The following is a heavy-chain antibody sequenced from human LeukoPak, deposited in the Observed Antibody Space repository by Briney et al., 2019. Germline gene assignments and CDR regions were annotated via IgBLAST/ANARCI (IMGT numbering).Heavy chain of an antibody. CDR3: ARDPNYAIAARPETY. CDR2: IWYDGSNK. V-gene: IGHV3-33*01. Sequence: PGGSLRLSCAASGFTFSSYGMHWVRQAPGKGLEWVAVIWYDGSNKYYADSVKGRFTISRDNSKNTLYLQMNSLRAEDTAVYYCARDPNYAIAARPETYWGQGTLVTVSS. D-gene: IGHD6-6*01. CDR1: GFTFSSYG. J-gene: IGHJ4*02.